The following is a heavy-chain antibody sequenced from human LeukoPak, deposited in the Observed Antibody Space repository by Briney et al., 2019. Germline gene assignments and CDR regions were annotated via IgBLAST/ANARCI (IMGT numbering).Heavy chain of an antibody. D-gene: IGHD2-15*01. J-gene: IGHJ4*02. CDR3: ARRYCSDGTCYFFDY. Sequence: GGSLRLSCAASGITFINHSMSWVCQAPGKGLEWVTIISGGGSFTSYADSVKGRFTISRDNSKSTLSLQMSSLRAEDTAVYYCARRYCSDGTCYFFDYWGQGTLVTVSS. V-gene: IGHV3-23*01. CDR2: ISGGGSFT. CDR1: GITFINHS.